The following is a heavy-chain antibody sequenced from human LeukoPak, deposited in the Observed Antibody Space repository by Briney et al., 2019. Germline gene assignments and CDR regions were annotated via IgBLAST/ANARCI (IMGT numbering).Heavy chain of an antibody. CDR3: ALYSSGLFDP. CDR2: INPNSGGT. Sequence: ASVKVSCKASGYTFTVYYIHWVRQAPGQGLEYMGWINPNSGGTNHAQKFQGRVTMTRDTSISTAYMEVSRLRSDDTAVYYCALYSSGLFDPWGQGTLVTVSS. CDR1: GYTFTVYY. J-gene: IGHJ5*02. D-gene: IGHD6-19*01. V-gene: IGHV1-2*02.